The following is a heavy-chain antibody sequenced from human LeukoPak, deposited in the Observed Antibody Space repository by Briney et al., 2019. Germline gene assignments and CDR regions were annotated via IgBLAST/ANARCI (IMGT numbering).Heavy chain of an antibody. CDR1: GGSISSYS. V-gene: IGHV4-59*04. CDR3: ATCTAMAGRIDS. CDR2: IYYSGST. D-gene: IGHD6-19*01. J-gene: IGHJ4*02. Sequence: PSETLSLTCAVSGGSISSYSWSWIRQPPGKGLEWIGYIYYSGSTYYNPSLKSRVSISVDTSKNKFSLKLSSVTDADTAVYYCATCTAMAGRIDSWGQGTLVTVSS.